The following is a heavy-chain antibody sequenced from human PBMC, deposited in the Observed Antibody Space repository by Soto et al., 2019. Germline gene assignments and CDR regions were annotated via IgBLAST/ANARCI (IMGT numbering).Heavy chain of an antibody. V-gene: IGHV3-66*01. CDR1: GFTVSTNY. D-gene: IGHD3-22*01. J-gene: IGHJ4*02. Sequence: PGGSLGLSCAASGFTVSTNYMTWVRQAPGKGLEWVSVIYSGGSTYYADSVKGRFTISRDNSKNTLYLQMGSLRTEDMAVYYCVVRHSSAYYVYWGQGTQVTAPQ. CDR2: IYSGGST. CDR3: VVRHSSAYYVY.